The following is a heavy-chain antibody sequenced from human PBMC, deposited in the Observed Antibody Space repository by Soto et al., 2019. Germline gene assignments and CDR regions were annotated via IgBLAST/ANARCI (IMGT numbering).Heavy chain of an antibody. CDR2: IYYSGST. V-gene: IGHV4-59*01. CDR1: GGXICSYY. Sequence: SETLSLTCTVSGGXICSYYWSWIRQPPGKGLEWIGYIYYSGSTNYNPSLKSRVTISVDTSKNQFSLKLSSVTAADTAVYYCARGDPLLWFGEKVYYGMDVWGQGTTVTVSS. J-gene: IGHJ6*02. CDR3: ARGDPLLWFGEKVYYGMDV. D-gene: IGHD3-10*01.